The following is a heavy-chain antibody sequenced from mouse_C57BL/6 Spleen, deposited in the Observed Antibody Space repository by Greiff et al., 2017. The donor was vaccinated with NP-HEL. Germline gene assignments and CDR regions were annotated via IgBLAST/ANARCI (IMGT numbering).Heavy chain of an antibody. J-gene: IGHJ4*01. CDR2: IDPSDSDT. CDR1: GYTFTGYW. CDR3: ARHDGSSYAMEY. D-gene: IGHD1-1*01. Sequence: QVQLQQPGAELVRPGSSVKLSCKASGYTFTGYWMHWVKQRPVQGLEWIGNIDPSDSDTHYNQKFKDKATLTVDKSSSTAYMQLSSLTSEDSAVYYCARHDGSSYAMEYWGQGTSVTVSS. V-gene: IGHV1-52*01.